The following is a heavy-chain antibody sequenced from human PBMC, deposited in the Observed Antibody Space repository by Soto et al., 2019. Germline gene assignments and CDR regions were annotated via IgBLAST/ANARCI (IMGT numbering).Heavy chain of an antibody. V-gene: IGHV3-48*01. CDR3: ARDFGSLRNGMDV. J-gene: IGHJ6*02. CDR2: ISSSSSTI. CDR1: GFTFSSYS. D-gene: IGHD3-10*01. Sequence: GGSLRLSCAASGFTFSSYSMNWVRQAPGKGLEWVSYISSSSSTIYYADSVKGRFTISRENAKNSLYLQMNSLRAGDTAVYYCARDFGSLRNGMDVWGQGTTVTVSS.